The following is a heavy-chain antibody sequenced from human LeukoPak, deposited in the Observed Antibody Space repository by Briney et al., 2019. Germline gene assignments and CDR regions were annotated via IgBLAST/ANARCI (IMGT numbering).Heavy chain of an antibody. CDR3: ATNGGGYNFYFDY. D-gene: IGHD5-24*01. J-gene: IGHJ4*02. Sequence: SETLSLTSTVSGGSISSSSYYWGWIRQPPGKGLEWIGSIYYSGSTYYNPSLKSRVTISVDTSKNQFSLKLSSVTAADTAVYYCATNGGGYNFYFDYWGQGTLVTVSS. CDR2: IYYSGST. V-gene: IGHV4-39*01. CDR1: GGSISSSSYY.